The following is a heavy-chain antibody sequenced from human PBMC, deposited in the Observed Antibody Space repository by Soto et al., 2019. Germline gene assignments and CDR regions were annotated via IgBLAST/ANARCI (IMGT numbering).Heavy chain of an antibody. V-gene: IGHV4-4*07. CDR1: GDSISNYY. J-gene: IGHJ4*02. CDR3: ARGPYSSGWYVVDY. Sequence: SETLSLTCTVSGDSISNYYWSWIRQPAGKGLEYIGRLYSSGNTNYNPSFKSRLTMSADTSKSQFSLKLTSVTAADTAVYYCARGPYSSGWYVVDYWGQGTLVTVSS. D-gene: IGHD6-19*01. CDR2: LYSSGNT.